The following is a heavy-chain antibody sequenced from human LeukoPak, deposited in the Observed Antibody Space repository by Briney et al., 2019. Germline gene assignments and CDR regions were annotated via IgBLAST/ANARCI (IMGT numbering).Heavy chain of an antibody. CDR2: INWNGGST. CDR1: GFTFDDYG. D-gene: IGHD2-2*01. J-gene: IGHJ5*02. Sequence: GGSLRLXCAASGFTFDDYGMSWGRPAPGKGLEWVSGINWNGGSTGYADSVKGRFTISRDNAKNSLYLQMNSLRAEDTALYYCARDRGSRRDWFDPWGQGTLVTVSS. CDR3: ARDRGSRRDWFDP. V-gene: IGHV3-20*04.